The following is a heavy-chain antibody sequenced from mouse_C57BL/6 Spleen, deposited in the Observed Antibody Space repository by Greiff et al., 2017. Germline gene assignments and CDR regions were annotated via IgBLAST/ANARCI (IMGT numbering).Heavy chain of an antibody. CDR3: ARASPLGYFDV. V-gene: IGHV3-1*01. CDR1: GYSITSGYD. Sequence: EVQLVESGPGMVKPSQSLSLTCTVTGYSITSGYDWHWIRHFPGNKLEWMGYISYSGSTNYNPSLKSRISITHDTSKNHFFLKLNSVTTEDTATYYCARASPLGYFDVWGTGTTVTVSS. J-gene: IGHJ1*03. CDR2: ISYSGST.